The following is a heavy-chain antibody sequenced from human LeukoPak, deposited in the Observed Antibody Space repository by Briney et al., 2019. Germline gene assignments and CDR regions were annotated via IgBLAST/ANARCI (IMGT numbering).Heavy chain of an antibody. CDR2: TYPADSDT. J-gene: IGHJ4*02. CDR3: TRLISRGSDYNYVDD. CDR1: GYRFTNYH. V-gene: IGHV5-51*01. Sequence: KSRESLKISCKGSGYRFTNYHIGWVRQMPGKGLEWMGITYPADSDTRYRPTFRGQVTISVDKSINTAYLQWSSLKASDTAMYYCTRLISRGSDYNYVDDWGQGTLITVSS. D-gene: IGHD5-24*01.